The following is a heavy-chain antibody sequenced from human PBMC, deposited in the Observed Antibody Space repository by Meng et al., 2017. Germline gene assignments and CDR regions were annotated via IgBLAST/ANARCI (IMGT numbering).Heavy chain of an antibody. Sequence: QVQSVLAAAEGTKPGASLKVCCESSGYPFTGYYLHWVRQAPGQGLGWMGRINPNNGGPSYAQNFRGRVTMTRDTSISTAYMELSSLRSDDAAVYYCARGYYDKGAFDIWGQGTMVTVSS. CDR1: GYPFTGYY. CDR3: ARGYYDKGAFDI. V-gene: IGHV1-2*06. D-gene: IGHD3-22*01. J-gene: IGHJ3*02. CDR2: INPNNGGP.